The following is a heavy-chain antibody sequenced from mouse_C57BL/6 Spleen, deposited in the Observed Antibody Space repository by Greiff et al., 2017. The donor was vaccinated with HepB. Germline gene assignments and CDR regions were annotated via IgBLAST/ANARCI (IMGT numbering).Heavy chain of an antibody. CDR3: ASDPSTVVATYFDY. J-gene: IGHJ2*01. D-gene: IGHD1-1*01. V-gene: IGHV1-85*01. Sequence: VQLQQSGPELVKPGASVKLSCKASGYTFTSYDINWVKQRPGQGLEWIGWIYPRDGSTKYNEKFKGKATLTVDTSTSTAYMELHSLTSEDSAVYFGASDPSTVVATYFDYWGQGTTLTVSS. CDR1: GYTFTSYD. CDR2: IYPRDGST.